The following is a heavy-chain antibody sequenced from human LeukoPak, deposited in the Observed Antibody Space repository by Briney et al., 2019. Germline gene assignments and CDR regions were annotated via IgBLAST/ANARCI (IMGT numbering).Heavy chain of an antibody. CDR2: INGDGRNI. V-gene: IGHV3-74*01. CDR1: GFTFSSYW. J-gene: IGHJ6*04. Sequence: GGSLRLSCVASGFTFSSYWMHWVRQDPRKGLVWVSRINGDGRNINYADSVRGRFTISRDNAKNTLYLQMNTLRVEDTAVYYCTRDLMDYDVSTGLHHYYMDVWGEGTTVTVSS. D-gene: IGHD3-9*01. CDR3: TRDLMDYDVSTGLHHYYMDV.